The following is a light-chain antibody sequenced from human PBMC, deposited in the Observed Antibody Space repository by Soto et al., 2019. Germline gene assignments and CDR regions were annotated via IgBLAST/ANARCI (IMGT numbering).Light chain of an antibody. CDR1: QSINSNY. V-gene: IGKV3-20*01. J-gene: IGKJ1*01. CDR3: QQYGTSPRT. CDR2: GAS. Sequence: VLTQSPGTLSLSPGERATLSCRASQSINSNYLAWYQLKPGQAPRLLIYGASIRATAIPDRFSGSVSGTDFTLTISRLDPEDFAVYFCQQYGTSPRTFGQGTKVDIK.